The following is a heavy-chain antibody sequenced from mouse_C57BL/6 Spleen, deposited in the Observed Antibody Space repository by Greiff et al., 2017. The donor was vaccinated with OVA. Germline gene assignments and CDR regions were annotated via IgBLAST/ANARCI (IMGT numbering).Heavy chain of an antibody. CDR3: ARGGGLSAWFAY. CDR2: IHPNSGST. D-gene: IGHD2-4*01. Sequence: VQLQQSGAELVKPGASVKLSCKASGYTFTSYWMHWVKQRPGQGLEWIGMIHPNSGSTNYNEKFKSKATLTVDKSSSTAYMQLSSLTSEDSAVYYCARGGGLSAWFAYWGQGTLVTVSA. J-gene: IGHJ3*01. CDR1: GYTFTSYW. V-gene: IGHV1-64*01.